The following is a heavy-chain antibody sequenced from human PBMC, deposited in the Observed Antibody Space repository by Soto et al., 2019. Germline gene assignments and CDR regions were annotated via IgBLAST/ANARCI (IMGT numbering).Heavy chain of an antibody. CDR3: AKGKAAENKFDY. D-gene: IGHD6-13*01. CDR1: GFTFSSYA. CDR2: SSGSGGST. J-gene: IGHJ4*02. Sequence: EVQLLESGGGLVQPGGSLRLSCAASGFTFSSYAMSWVRQAPGKGLEWVSASSGSGGSTYYADSVKGRFTISRDNSKNTLYLQMNSLRAEDTAVYYCAKGKAAENKFDYWGQGTLVTVSS. V-gene: IGHV3-23*01.